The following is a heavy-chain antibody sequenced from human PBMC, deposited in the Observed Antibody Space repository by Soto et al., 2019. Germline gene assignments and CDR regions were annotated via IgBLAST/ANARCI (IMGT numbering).Heavy chain of an antibody. Sequence: QVTLKESGPVLVKPTETLTLTCTVSGFSLSNARMGVSWIRQPPGKALEWLAHIFSNDEKFYSTSLKSRLTISNNTSKSQVVLTMTNMDPVDTATYFCARINYYDSSAYYYFDYWGQGTLVTVSS. CDR1: GFSLSNARMG. J-gene: IGHJ4*02. D-gene: IGHD3-22*01. CDR3: ARINYYDSSAYYYFDY. CDR2: IFSNDEK. V-gene: IGHV2-26*01.